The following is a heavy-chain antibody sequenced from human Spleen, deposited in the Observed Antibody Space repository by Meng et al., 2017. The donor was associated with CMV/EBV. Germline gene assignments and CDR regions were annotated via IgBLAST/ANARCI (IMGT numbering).Heavy chain of an antibody. D-gene: IGHD6-6*01. CDR3: ARGDSSSRGFYLY. CDR2: NSAYNGNT. J-gene: IGHJ4*02. CDR1: GNTFTSYG. V-gene: IGHV1-18*01. Sequence: KASGNTFTSYGISWVRQAHGQGLEWMGWNSAYNGNTNYAQKIQGRVTMTTDTSTSTDYMELRSLRSDDTAVYYCARGDSSSRGFYLYWGQGTLVTVSS.